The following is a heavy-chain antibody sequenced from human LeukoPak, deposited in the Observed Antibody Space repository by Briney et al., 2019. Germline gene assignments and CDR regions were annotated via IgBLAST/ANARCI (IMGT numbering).Heavy chain of an antibody. Sequence: SETLSLTCTVSGGSMSSYYWTWIRQPPGKVLEWIGYSYYSGSTNYNSSLKSRVTMSVDTSKNQFSLKLSSVTAADTAVYYCARDGGYCSSTSCSGRRYYYYYMDVWGKGTTVTISS. D-gene: IGHD2-2*01. J-gene: IGHJ6*03. CDR2: SYYSGST. V-gene: IGHV4-59*12. CDR3: ARDGGYCSSTSCSGRRYYYYYMDV. CDR1: GGSMSSYY.